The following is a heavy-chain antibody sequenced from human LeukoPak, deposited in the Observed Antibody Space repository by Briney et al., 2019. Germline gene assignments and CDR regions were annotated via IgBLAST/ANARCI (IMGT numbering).Heavy chain of an antibody. CDR2: INPNSGGT. V-gene: IGHV1-2*02. Sequence: ASVKVSCKASGYTFTGYYMHWMRQAPGQGLEWMGWINPNSGGTNYAQKFQGRVTMTRDTSISTAYMELSRLRSDDTAVYYCARGGPIVVVPRGNWFDPWGQGTLVTVSS. D-gene: IGHD2-21*01. CDR3: ARGGPIVVVPRGNWFDP. J-gene: IGHJ5*02. CDR1: GYTFTGYY.